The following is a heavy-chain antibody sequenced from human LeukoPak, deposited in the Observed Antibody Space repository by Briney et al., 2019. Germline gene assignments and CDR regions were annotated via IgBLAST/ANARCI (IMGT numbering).Heavy chain of an antibody. J-gene: IGHJ4*02. CDR2: ITGDGSGA. Sequence: GGSLRLSCAASGFTFSSYWMHWVRQAPGKGLVWVSRITGDGSGANYADSVKGRFTISRDNAKNTLYLQMNSLRAEDTTVYYCARFAVTAAGDYWGQGTLVTVSS. CDR3: ARFAVTAAGDY. D-gene: IGHD2-2*01. CDR1: GFTFSSYW. V-gene: IGHV3-74*01.